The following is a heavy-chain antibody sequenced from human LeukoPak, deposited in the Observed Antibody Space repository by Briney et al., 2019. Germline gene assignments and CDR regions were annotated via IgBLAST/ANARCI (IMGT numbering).Heavy chain of an antibody. D-gene: IGHD6-6*01. Sequence: ASVKVSCKASGYTFTSYGISWVRQAPGQGLKWMGWISAYNGNTNYAQKLQGRVTMTTDTSTSTAYMELRSLRSDDTAVYYCARVYSSSSLRRYYYYYMDVWGKGTTVTVSS. J-gene: IGHJ6*03. CDR2: ISAYNGNT. V-gene: IGHV1-18*01. CDR1: GYTFTSYG. CDR3: ARVYSSSSLRRYYYYYMDV.